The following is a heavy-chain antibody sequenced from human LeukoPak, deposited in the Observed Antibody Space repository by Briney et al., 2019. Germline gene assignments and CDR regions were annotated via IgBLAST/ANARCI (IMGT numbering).Heavy chain of an antibody. V-gene: IGHV4-34*01. D-gene: IGHD3-3*01. CDR2: INHSGST. Sequence: SETLSLTCAVYGGPFSGYYWSWIRQPPGKGLEWIGEINHSGSTNYNPSLKSRVTISVDTSKNQFSLKLSSVTAADTAVYYCARGARITIFGVVISYWYFDLWGRGTLVTVSS. CDR3: ARGARITIFGVVISYWYFDL. J-gene: IGHJ2*01. CDR1: GGPFSGYY.